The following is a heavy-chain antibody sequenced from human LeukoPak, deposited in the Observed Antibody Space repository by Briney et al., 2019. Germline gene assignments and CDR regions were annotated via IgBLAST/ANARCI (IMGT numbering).Heavy chain of an antibody. V-gene: IGHV4-34*01. CDR3: ARWYTSGWFYFDL. CDR1: GGSFSGYY. J-gene: IGHJ2*01. Sequence: SETLSLTCAVYGGSFSGYYWSWIRQPPGKGLEWIGEINHSGSTNYNPSLKSRVTISVDTSKNQFSLKLSSVTAADTAVYYCARWYTSGWFYFDLWGRGTLVTVSS. D-gene: IGHD6-19*01. CDR2: INHSGST.